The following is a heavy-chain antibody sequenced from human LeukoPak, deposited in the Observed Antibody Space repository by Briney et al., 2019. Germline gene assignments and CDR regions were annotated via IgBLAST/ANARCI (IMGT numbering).Heavy chain of an antibody. CDR1: RGSINNQY. V-gene: IGHV4-4*07. CDR3: ARGMNY. D-gene: IGHD2-8*01. Sequence: SETLSLTCTVSRGSINNQYWSWIRQPAGKGLEWIGRMYTNGESDYNPSLKSRVTISVDTSKNQFSLKLSSVTAADTAVYYCARGMNYWGQGTLVTVSS. J-gene: IGHJ4*02. CDR2: MYTNGES.